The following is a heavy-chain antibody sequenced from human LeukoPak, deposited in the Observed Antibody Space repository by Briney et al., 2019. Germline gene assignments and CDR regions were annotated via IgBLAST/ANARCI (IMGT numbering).Heavy chain of an antibody. CDR2: VYYRGST. CDR1: GGSISSYY. CDR3: ARTIGGDWFDP. J-gene: IGHJ5*02. D-gene: IGHD3-10*01. V-gene: IGHV4-59*08. Sequence: PSETLSLTCTVSGGSISSYYWSWIRQPPGKGLESIGYVYYRGSTSYNPSLKSRVTISVDTSKNQFSLKLSSLTAADTAVYYCARTIGGDWFDPWGQGTLVTVSS.